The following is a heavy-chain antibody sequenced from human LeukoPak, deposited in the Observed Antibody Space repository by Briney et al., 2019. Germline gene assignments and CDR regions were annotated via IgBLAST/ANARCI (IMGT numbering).Heavy chain of an antibody. J-gene: IGHJ1*01. CDR1: GFTFSNYG. CDR2: ISTSSSYI. CDR3: ARNRYGYGSGGYSPEHFHH. D-gene: IGHD3-22*01. V-gene: IGHV3-21*01. Sequence: AGGSLRLSCAASGFTFSNYGMDWVRQAPGKGLEWVSSISTSSSYIFYADSVKGRFTISRDNAKNSLYLQMNSLRAEDTAMYFCARNRYGYGSGGYSPEHFHHWGQGTLVTVSS.